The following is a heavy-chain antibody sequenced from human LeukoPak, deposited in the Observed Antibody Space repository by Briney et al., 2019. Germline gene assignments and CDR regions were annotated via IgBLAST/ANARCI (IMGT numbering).Heavy chain of an antibody. Sequence: SETLSLTRTVSGGSISGNYWSWIRQPPGRGLEWIAYIHSSGYPNYNPSLKSRVTISVDTSNNPFSLKVTSVTAADTAMYYCTKRQGPTSGSYDYFDPWGQGALVTVSS. CDR3: TKRQGPTSGSYDYFDP. CDR2: IHSSGYP. V-gene: IGHV4-4*09. J-gene: IGHJ5*02. CDR1: GGSISGNY. D-gene: IGHD1-26*01.